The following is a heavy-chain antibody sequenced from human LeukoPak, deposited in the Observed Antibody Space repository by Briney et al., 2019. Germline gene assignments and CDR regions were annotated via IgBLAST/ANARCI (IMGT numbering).Heavy chain of an antibody. CDR2: IYYSGST. Sequence: SETLSLTCAVSGYSISSSYYWGWIRQPPGKGLEWIGSIYYSGSTYYNPSLKRRVTISVDTSKNQFSLKLSSVTAADTAVYYCARVFRGSGSYSYWGQGTLVTVSS. J-gene: IGHJ4*02. CDR1: GYSISSSYY. V-gene: IGHV4-38-2*01. D-gene: IGHD3-10*01. CDR3: ARVFRGSGSYSY.